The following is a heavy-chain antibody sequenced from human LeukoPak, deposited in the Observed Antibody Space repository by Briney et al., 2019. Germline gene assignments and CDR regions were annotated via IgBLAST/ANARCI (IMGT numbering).Heavy chain of an antibody. Sequence: SETLSLTCTVSGGSISSYYWSWIRQPPGKGLEWIGYIYYSGSTNYNPSLKSRVTISVDTSKNQFSLKLSSVTAADTAVYYCARAVIYDSSGYYYWGHNFFDYWGQGTLVTVSS. CDR2: IYYSGST. CDR1: GGSISSYY. CDR3: ARAVIYDSSGYYYWGHNFFDY. V-gene: IGHV4-59*01. D-gene: IGHD3-22*01. J-gene: IGHJ4*02.